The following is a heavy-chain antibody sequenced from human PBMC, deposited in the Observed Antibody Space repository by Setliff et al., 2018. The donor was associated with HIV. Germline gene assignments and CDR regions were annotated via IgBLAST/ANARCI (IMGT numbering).Heavy chain of an antibody. Sequence: SETLSLSCSVSGASLQSYYWSWIRQPAGKGLQWIGRIYYVGWSKYNPSLEDRVTMSVDTSNNQFSLSLRSVTAADTAIYYCARSIHGGGSEPFDTWGQGILVTVSS. D-gene: IGHD3-10*01. CDR3: ARSIHGGGSEPFDT. CDR2: IYYVGWS. J-gene: IGHJ5*02. CDR1: GASLQSYY. V-gene: IGHV4-4*07.